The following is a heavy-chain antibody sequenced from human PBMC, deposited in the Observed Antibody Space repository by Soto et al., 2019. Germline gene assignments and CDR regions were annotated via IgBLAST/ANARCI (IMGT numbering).Heavy chain of an antibody. J-gene: IGHJ4*02. D-gene: IGHD6-6*01. CDR1: GFSLSTSGVG. Sequence: SGPTLVNPTQTLTLTCPFSGFSLSTSGVGVGWIRQPPGKPLEWLALIYWDDDKRYSPSLKSRLTITKDTSKNQVVLTMTNMDPVDTATYYCAHMPYRAARPYYFDYWGQGTLVTVSS. V-gene: IGHV2-5*02. CDR3: AHMPYRAARPYYFDY. CDR2: IYWDDDK.